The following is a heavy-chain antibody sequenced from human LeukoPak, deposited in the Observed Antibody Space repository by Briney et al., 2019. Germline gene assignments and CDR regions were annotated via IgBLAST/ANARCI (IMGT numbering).Heavy chain of an antibody. Sequence: GGSLRLSCAASGFTFSSYWMSWVRQAPGKGLEWVANIKQDGSEKYYVDSVKGRFTISRDNAQNSLYLQMNSLRAEDTAVYYCARLVRCSSTSCRPVGFDYWGQGTLVTVSS. CDR2: IKQDGSEK. V-gene: IGHV3-7*04. J-gene: IGHJ4*02. D-gene: IGHD2-2*01. CDR3: ARLVRCSSTSCRPVGFDY. CDR1: GFTFSSYW.